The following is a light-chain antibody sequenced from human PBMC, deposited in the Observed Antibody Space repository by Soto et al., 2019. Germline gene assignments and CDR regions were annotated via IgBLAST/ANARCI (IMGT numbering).Light chain of an antibody. CDR3: QQYNSYSYT. V-gene: IGKV1-5*03. Sequence: DMQMTQSPSTLSASVGDRVTIACRASQTINDWLAWYQQKPGRAPKLLIYRASNLQSGVPSRFSGSGSGTEFPLTISSLQPDDFATYYCQQYNSYSYTFGQGTRLEIK. CDR1: QTINDW. J-gene: IGKJ2*01. CDR2: RAS.